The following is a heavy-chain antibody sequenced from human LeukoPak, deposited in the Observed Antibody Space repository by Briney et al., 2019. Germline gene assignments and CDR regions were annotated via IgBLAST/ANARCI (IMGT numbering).Heavy chain of an antibody. D-gene: IGHD2-2*01. CDR3: ARVWVGHCSSTSCYYFDY. CDR2: IIPILGIA. V-gene: IGHV1-69*04. J-gene: IGHJ4*02. Sequence: SVTVSCKASGGTFSSYAISWVRQAPGQGLEWMGRIIPILGIANYAQKFQGRVTITADKSTSTAYMELSSLRSEDTAVYYCARVWVGHCSSTSCYYFDYWGQGTLVTVSS. CDR1: GGTFSSYA.